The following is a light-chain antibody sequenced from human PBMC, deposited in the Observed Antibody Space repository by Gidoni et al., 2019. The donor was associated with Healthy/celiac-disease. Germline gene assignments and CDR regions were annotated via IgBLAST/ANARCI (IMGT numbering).Light chain of an antibody. CDR1: QSISSY. Sequence: DIQMTKSPSSLSASVGDRVTITCRASQSISSYLNWYQQIPGKAPKLLIYAASSLQSGVPSRFSVSGSGTDFTLTISSLQPEDFATYYCQQSYSTPPWTFXXXTKVEIK. J-gene: IGKJ1*01. V-gene: IGKV1-39*01. CDR3: QQSYSTPPWT. CDR2: AAS.